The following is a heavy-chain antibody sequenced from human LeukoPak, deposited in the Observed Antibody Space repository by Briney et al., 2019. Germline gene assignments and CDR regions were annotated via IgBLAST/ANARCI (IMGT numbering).Heavy chain of an antibody. CDR1: GGSFSGPY. D-gene: IGHD3-10*01. CDR2: INHSGST. CDR3: ARGQDIWFGEAWYFDL. V-gene: IGHV4-34*01. J-gene: IGHJ2*01. Sequence: PSETLSLTCAVSGGSFSGPYWNWIRQPPGKGLEWIGEINHSGSTDYNSSLKSRVTISLDTSKNQFSLNLTSVTAADTAVYYCARGQDIWFGEAWYFDLWGRGTLATVSS.